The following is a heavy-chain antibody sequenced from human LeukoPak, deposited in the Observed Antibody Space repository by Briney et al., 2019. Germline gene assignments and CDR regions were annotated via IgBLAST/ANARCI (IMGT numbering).Heavy chain of an antibody. CDR1: GFTFSSYS. J-gene: IGHJ3*02. Sequence: GGSLRLSCAASGFTFSSYSMTWVRQAPGMGLEWVSYIWDSGTPIYYADSVKGRFTISRDNAKNLLYLQMNSLRAEDTAVYYCARAMPYLRYCSGGSCYSPGAFDIWGQGTMVTVSS. D-gene: IGHD2-15*01. CDR2: IWDSGTPI. V-gene: IGHV3-48*01. CDR3: ARAMPYLRYCSGGSCYSPGAFDI.